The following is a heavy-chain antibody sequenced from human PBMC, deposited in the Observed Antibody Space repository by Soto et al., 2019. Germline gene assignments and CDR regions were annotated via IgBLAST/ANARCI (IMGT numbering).Heavy chain of an antibody. Sequence: QVQLVQSGTEVKKPGASVKVSCKASGYTFTSYGIHWVRQAPGQRLEWMGWINAANGDTKYSPKFKGRVTITRDTSASTAYMELSSLRSEDMAVYYCVRRHVSATGIDWFDPWGQGTLVTVSS. J-gene: IGHJ5*02. CDR3: VRRHVSATGIDWFDP. V-gene: IGHV1-3*01. D-gene: IGHD6-13*01. CDR1: GYTFTSYG. CDR2: INAANGDT.